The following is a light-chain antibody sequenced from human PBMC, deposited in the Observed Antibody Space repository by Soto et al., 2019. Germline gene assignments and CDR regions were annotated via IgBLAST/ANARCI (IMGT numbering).Light chain of an antibody. CDR3: QQRSSWPLT. Sequence: EIVLTQSPDTLSLSPGERATLSCRASQSVNNYLAWYQQKPGQAPRLLIYDASNRATGIPARFSGSGSGTDFTLTISILEPEDLAVYYCQQRSSWPLTFGGGTKVAIK. CDR2: DAS. J-gene: IGKJ4*01. CDR1: QSVNNY. V-gene: IGKV3-11*01.